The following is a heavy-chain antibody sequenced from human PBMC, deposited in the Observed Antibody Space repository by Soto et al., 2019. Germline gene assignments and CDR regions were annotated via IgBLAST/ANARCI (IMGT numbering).Heavy chain of an antibody. J-gene: IGHJ4*02. V-gene: IGHV1-18*01. CDR2: ISAYNGNT. Sequence: QVHLVQSRAEVKKPGASVQVSCKASGYTFTTYGIAWVRQAPGQGLEWLGWISAYNGNTNYAQKFQGRVTMTTEKSTNTAYMEVRSLRSDYTAVYYCARDKGSKDCYYFFDFWGQGTLVTVSS. D-gene: IGHD2-21*02. CDR3: ARDKGSKDCYYFFDF. CDR1: GYTFTTYG.